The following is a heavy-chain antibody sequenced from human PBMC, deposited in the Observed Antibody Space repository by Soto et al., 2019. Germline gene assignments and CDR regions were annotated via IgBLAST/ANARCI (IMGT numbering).Heavy chain of an antibody. CDR2: IKQDGSEK. CDR3: AREGPMIGFGELLPDY. CDR1: GFTFSSYW. J-gene: IGHJ4*02. Sequence: GESLKISCAASGFTFSSYWMSWVRQAPGKGLEWVANIKQDGSEKYYVDSVKGRFTISRDNAKNSLYLQMNSLRAEDTAVYYCAREGPMIGFGELLPDYWGQGTLVTVSS. V-gene: IGHV3-7*05. D-gene: IGHD3-10*01.